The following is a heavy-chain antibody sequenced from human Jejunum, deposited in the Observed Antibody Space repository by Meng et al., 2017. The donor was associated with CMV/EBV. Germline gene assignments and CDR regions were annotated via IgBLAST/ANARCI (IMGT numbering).Heavy chain of an antibody. CDR1: GGSVTSGAYY. CDR3: ARTSRIHNFAF. D-gene: IGHD1-14*01. J-gene: IGHJ4*02. CDR2: IYYNGST. Sequence: CTVSGGSVTSGAYYWSWIRQHPEKGPEWIGYIYYNGSTYYNPSLKSPITISLDTSRNQFSLKLSSVTAADTAVYYCARTSRIHNFAFWGQGTLVTVSS. V-gene: IGHV4-31*01.